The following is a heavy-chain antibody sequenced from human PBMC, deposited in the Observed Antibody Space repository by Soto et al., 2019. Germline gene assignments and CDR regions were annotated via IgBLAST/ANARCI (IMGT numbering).Heavy chain of an antibody. D-gene: IGHD3-9*01. CDR3: ARRHSATWLFDY. V-gene: IGHV4-39*01. CDR2: IYSGGST. Sequence: NPSETLSLTCAVSGGAISGRSNYWGWIRQPPGKGLEYIGSIYSGGSTYYNPSLKSRVTLSVDATQNQFSLRLTSVTAADTAVYYCARRHSATWLFDYWGLGTLVTSPQ. J-gene: IGHJ4*02. CDR1: GGAISGRSNY.